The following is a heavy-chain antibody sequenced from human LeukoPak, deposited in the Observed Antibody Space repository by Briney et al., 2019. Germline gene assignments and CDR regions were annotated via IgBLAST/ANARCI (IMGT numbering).Heavy chain of an antibody. CDR3: ARRDYGDYDY. Sequence: SETLSLTCTVSGGSISSSNYYWGWIRQPPGKGLEWIGSIYYSGSTNYNPSLKSRVTISVDTSKNQFSLKLSSVTAADTAVYYCARRDYGDYDYWGQGTLVTVAS. J-gene: IGHJ4*02. CDR2: IYYSGST. D-gene: IGHD4-17*01. CDR1: GGSISSSNYY. V-gene: IGHV4-39*07.